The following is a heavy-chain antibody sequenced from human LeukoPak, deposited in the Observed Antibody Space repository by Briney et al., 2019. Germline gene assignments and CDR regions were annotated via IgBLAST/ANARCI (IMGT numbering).Heavy chain of an antibody. CDR1: GFIFSNFD. CDR2: MDTSGSYI. Sequence: TGGSLRLSCAASGFIFSNFDMNWVRQAPGKGLEWVSAMDTSGSYIYYADSVKGRFTISRDNSKNTLFLQMNSLKVEDTAIYYCAKESGYSSGWDYFDPWGQGTLVTVSS. V-gene: IGHV3-23*01. CDR3: AKESGYSSGWDYFDP. D-gene: IGHD3-10*01. J-gene: IGHJ4*02.